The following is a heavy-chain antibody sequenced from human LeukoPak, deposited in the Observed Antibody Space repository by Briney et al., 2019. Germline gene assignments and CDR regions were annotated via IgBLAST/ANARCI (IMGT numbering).Heavy chain of an antibody. CDR2: VSYSGST. V-gene: IGHV4-31*03. D-gene: IGHD3-10*01. J-gene: IGHJ5*02. Sequence: PSETLSLTCTVSGDSMGSGDYYWNWIRQPPGKGLEWIGYVSYSGSTYYNPSLKSRLIISVDTSENHFSLKLSSVTAADTAVYYCARGGSGSYYPNWLDPWGQGTLVTVSS. CDR1: GDSMGSGDYY. CDR3: ARGGSGSYYPNWLDP.